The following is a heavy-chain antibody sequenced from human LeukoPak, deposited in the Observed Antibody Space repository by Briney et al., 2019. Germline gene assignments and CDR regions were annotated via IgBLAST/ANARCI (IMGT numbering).Heavy chain of an antibody. CDR2: ISGSGGRT. CDR3: AKEREYYDSSGYSGFDY. D-gene: IGHD3-22*01. Sequence: GGSLRLSCAASGFTFSSYATTWVRQAPGKGLEWVSAISGSGGRTYYADSVKGRFTISRDNSKNTLYLQMNSLRAEDTAVYYCAKEREYYDSSGYSGFDYWGQGTLVTVSS. V-gene: IGHV3-23*01. J-gene: IGHJ4*02. CDR1: GFTFSSYA.